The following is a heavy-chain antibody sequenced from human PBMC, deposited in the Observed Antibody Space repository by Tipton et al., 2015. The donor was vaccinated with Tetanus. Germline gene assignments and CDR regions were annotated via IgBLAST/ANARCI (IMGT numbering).Heavy chain of an antibody. CDR1: GYTFTGYY. D-gene: IGHD3-22*01. Sequence: QLVQSGAEVEKPGASVKVSCKASGYTFTGYYMYWVRQAPGEGLEWMGWIDPNSGGTIYAQKFQGRVTMTRDTSNSTVYIELSRLRSDDTAVYYCARDRGDYIYYGMDVWGPGTTVTVSS. J-gene: IGHJ6*02. V-gene: IGHV1-2*02. CDR2: IDPNSGGT. CDR3: ARDRGDYIYYGMDV.